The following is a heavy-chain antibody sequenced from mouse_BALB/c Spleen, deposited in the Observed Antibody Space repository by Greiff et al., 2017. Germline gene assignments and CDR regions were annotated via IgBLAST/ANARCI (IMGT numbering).Heavy chain of an antibody. D-gene: IGHD1-1*01. CDR2: ISDGGSYT. V-gene: IGHV5-4*02. Sequence: DVKLVESGGGLVKPGGSLKLSCAASGFTFSDYYMYWVRQTPEKRLEWVATISDGGSYTYYPDSVKGRFTISRDNAKNNLYLQMSSLKSEDTAMYYCARDPGNYYGSSSFAYWGQGTLVTVSA. CDR3: ARDPGNYYGSSSFAY. CDR1: GFTFSDYY. J-gene: IGHJ3*01.